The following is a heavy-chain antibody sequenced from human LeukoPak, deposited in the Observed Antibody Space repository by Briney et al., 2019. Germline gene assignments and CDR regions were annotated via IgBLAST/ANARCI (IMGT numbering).Heavy chain of an antibody. CDR2: IYYSGST. Sequence: PSETLSLTCTVSGGSISSYYWSCIRQPPGKGLEWIGYIYYSGSTNYNPSLKSRVTISVDTSKNQFSLKLSSVTAADTAVYYCARKYYYDSSGDAFDIWGQGTMVTVSS. V-gene: IGHV4-59*01. D-gene: IGHD3-22*01. CDR3: ARKYYYDSSGDAFDI. CDR1: GGSISSYY. J-gene: IGHJ3*02.